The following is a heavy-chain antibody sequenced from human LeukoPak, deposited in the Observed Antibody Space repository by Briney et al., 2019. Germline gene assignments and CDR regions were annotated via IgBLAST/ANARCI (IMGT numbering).Heavy chain of an antibody. CDR3: AKGRDTAMVPLDY. J-gene: IGHJ4*02. CDR1: GFTFSSNG. V-gene: IGHV3-30*18. D-gene: IGHD5-18*01. Sequence: RAGSSLRLSCAASGFTFSSNGMRWVRQAPGKGLEWVAVISYDGSNKYYADSVKGRFTISRDNSKNTLYLQMNSLRAEDTAVYYCAKGRDTAMVPLDYWGQGTLVTVSS. CDR2: ISYDGSNK.